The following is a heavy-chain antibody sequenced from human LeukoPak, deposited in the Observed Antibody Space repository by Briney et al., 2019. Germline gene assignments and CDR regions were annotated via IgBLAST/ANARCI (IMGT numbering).Heavy chain of an antibody. Sequence: TSETLSLTCTVSGGSISSYYWSWLPQPPGKGLEWIGYIYYSGSTNYNPSLKSRVTISVDRSKNQFSLKLSSVTAADTAVYYCARGSYSVDYWGQGTLVTVSS. CDR3: ARGSYSVDY. J-gene: IGHJ4*02. D-gene: IGHD1-26*01. V-gene: IGHV4-59*01. CDR2: IYYSGST. CDR1: GGSISSYY.